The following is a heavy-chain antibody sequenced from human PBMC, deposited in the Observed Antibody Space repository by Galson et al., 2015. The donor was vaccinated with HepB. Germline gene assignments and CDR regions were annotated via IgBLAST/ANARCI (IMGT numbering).Heavy chain of an antibody. J-gene: IGHJ6*03. V-gene: IGHV1-2*06. CDR1: GYTFTGYY. CDR2: INPNGGGT. Sequence: SCKASGYTFTGYYMHWVRQAPGQGPEWMGRINPNGGGTNYAQKFQGRVTMTRDTSLSTAYMELSRLRSDDTAVYYCARVRTVTTAYYYYMDVWGKGTTVTVSS. D-gene: IGHD4-17*01. CDR3: ARVRTVTTAYYYYMDV.